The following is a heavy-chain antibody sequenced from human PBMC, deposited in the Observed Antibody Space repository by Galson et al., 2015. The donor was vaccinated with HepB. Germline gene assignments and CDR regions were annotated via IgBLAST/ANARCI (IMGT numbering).Heavy chain of an antibody. CDR2: ISSSGSTI. V-gene: IGHV3-11*01. D-gene: IGHD4-17*01. Sequence: SLRLSCAASGFTFSDYYMSWIRQAPGKGLEWVSYISSSGSTIYYADSVKGRFTISRDNAKNSLYLQMNSLRAEDTAVYYCARDPHHRTYGPPPRHFDYWGQGTLVTVSS. CDR3: ARDPHHRTYGPPPRHFDY. J-gene: IGHJ4*02. CDR1: GFTFSDYY.